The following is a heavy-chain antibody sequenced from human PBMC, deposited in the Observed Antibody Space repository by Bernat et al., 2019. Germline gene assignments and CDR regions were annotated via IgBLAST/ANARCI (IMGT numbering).Heavy chain of an antibody. V-gene: IGHV3-30*18. CDR3: AKDRDCSSTSCYSFQH. CDR1: GFTFSSYG. CDR2: ISYDGSNK. D-gene: IGHD2-2*02. J-gene: IGHJ1*01. Sequence: QVQLVESGGGVVQPGRSLRLSCAASGFTFSSYGMHWVRQAPGKGLEWVAVISYDGSNKYYADSVKGQFTISRDNSKNTLYLQMNSLRAEDTAVYYCAKDRDCSSTSCYSFQHWGQGTLVTVSS.